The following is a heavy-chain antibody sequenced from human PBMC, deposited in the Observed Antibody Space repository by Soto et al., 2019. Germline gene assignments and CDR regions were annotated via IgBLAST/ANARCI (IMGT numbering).Heavy chain of an antibody. D-gene: IGHD3-22*01. CDR2: INAGNGST. CDR1: GYTFTSYA. V-gene: IGHV1-3*01. Sequence: GASVKVSCKASGYTFTSYAMHWVRQAPGQRLEWMGWINAGNGSTKYSQKSQGRVTITRDTSASTAYMELSSLRSEDTAVYYCARLRYYYDSSGYLYGMDVWGQGTTVTVSS. CDR3: ARLRYYYDSSGYLYGMDV. J-gene: IGHJ6*02.